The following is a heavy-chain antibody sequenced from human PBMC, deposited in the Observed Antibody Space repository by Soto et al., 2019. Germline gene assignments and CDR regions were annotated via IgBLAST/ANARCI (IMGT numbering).Heavy chain of an antibody. Sequence: PSETLSLTCTVSGGSISSGDYYWRWIRQPPGKGLEWIGYIYYSGSTYYNPSLKSRVTISVDTSKNQFSLKLSSVTAADTAVYYCARIYPGFWFDPWGQGTLVTVSS. CDR1: GGSISSGDYY. CDR2: IYYSGST. J-gene: IGHJ5*02. V-gene: IGHV4-30-4*01. D-gene: IGHD5-12*01. CDR3: ARIYPGFWFDP.